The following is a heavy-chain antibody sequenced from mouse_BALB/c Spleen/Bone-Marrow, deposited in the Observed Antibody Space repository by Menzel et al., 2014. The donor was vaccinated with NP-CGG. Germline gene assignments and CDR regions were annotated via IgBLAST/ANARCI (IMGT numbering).Heavy chain of an antibody. CDR3: ARGYYGYDGAWFTY. J-gene: IGHJ3*01. D-gene: IGHD2-2*01. CDR2: IHYSGTT. Sequence: DVQLQESGPDLVKPSQSLSLTCTVTGYSITSGYSCHWIRQFPGNKLEWMGYIHYSGTTNYNPSLKSRFSITRDKSKNQFFLQLNSVTTEDTATYYCARGYYGYDGAWFTYWGQGTLVTVSA. CDR1: GYSITSGYS. V-gene: IGHV3-1*02.